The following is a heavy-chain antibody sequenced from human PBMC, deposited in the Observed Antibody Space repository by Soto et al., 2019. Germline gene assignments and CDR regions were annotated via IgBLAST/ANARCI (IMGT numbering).Heavy chain of an antibody. J-gene: IGHJ2*01. Sequence: EVQLVESGGGLVKPGGSLRLSCAASGFTFSSYSMNWVRQAPGKGLEWVSSISSSSSYIYYADSVKGRFTISRDNAKNSLYLQLNSLRAEDTAVYYCARDLGHNAGIAAAAPPYWYFDLWGRGTLVTVSS. D-gene: IGHD6-13*01. CDR3: ARDLGHNAGIAAAAPPYWYFDL. V-gene: IGHV3-21*01. CDR2: ISSSSSYI. CDR1: GFTFSSYS.